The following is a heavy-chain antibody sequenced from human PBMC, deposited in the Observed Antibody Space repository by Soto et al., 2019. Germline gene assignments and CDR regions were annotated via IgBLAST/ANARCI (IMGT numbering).Heavy chain of an antibody. V-gene: IGHV4-59*08. Sequence: SETLSLTCTVSGGSISSYYWSWIRQPPGKELEWIGYIYYSGSTNYNPSLKSRVTISVDTSKNQFSLKLSSVTAADTAVYYCARRGLPSYFDFWGQGTLVTVAS. CDR1: GGSISSYY. J-gene: IGHJ4*02. D-gene: IGHD2-15*01. CDR2: IYYSGST. CDR3: ARRGLPSYFDF.